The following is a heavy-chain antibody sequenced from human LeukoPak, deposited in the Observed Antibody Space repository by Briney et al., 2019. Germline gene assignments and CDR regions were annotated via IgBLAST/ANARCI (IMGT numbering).Heavy chain of an antibody. CDR2: ITSGTTYI. CDR1: GFTFSDYN. Sequence: GGSLRLSCAASGFTFSDYNMNWVRQSPEKGLEWVSSITSGTTYIYYADSVRGRFTFSRDNAKNSLYLQMNSLRAEDTAVYYCARDPYSSSRGFDPWGQGTLVTVSS. J-gene: IGHJ5*02. V-gene: IGHV3-21*01. CDR3: ARDPYSSSRGFDP. D-gene: IGHD6-13*01.